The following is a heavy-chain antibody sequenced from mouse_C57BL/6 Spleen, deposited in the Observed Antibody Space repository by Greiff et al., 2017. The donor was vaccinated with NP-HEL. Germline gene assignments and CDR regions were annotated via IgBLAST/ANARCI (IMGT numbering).Heavy chain of an antibody. CDR2: ISSGGDYI. CDR1: GFTFSSYA. V-gene: IGHV5-9-1*02. J-gene: IGHJ1*03. CDR3: TREGYYGSSYWYFDV. Sequence: EVKLVESGEGLVKPGGSLKLSCAASGFTFSSYAMSWVRQTPEKRLEWVAYISSGGDYIYYADTVKGRFPISRDNARNTLYLQMSSLKSEDTAMYYCTREGYYGSSYWYFDVWGTGTTVTVSS. D-gene: IGHD1-1*01.